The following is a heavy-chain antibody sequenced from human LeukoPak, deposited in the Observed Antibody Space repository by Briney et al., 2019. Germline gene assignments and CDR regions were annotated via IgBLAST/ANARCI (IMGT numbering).Heavy chain of an antibody. D-gene: IGHD7-27*01. CDR1: GYTFTSYY. V-gene: IGHV1-46*01. J-gene: IGHJ2*01. CDR2: INPSGGST. CDR3: ARVRGPFQLGRGPRNWYFDL. Sequence: GASVKVSCKASGYTFTSYYMHWVRQAPGQGLEWMGIINPSGGSTSYAQKFQGRVTMTRDTSTSTVYMELSSLRSEDTAVYYCARVRGPFQLGRGPRNWYFDLWGRGTLVTVSS.